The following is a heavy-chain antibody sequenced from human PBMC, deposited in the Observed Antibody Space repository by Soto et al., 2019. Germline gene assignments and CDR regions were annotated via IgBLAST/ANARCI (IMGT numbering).Heavy chain of an antibody. CDR2: ISNNGGNI. D-gene: IGHD1-26*01. J-gene: IGHJ4*02. CDR3: ATTPRGANNY. CDR1: GFTFSSYS. V-gene: IGHV3-48*02. Sequence: EVHLVESGGGLVQPGGSLRLSCAASGFTFSSYSMNWVRQAPGKGLEWISYISNNGGNIYYADSVKGRFTISRDNAYNSLYLQLNSLRDEDTAVYDCATTPRGANNYWGQGTLVTVSS.